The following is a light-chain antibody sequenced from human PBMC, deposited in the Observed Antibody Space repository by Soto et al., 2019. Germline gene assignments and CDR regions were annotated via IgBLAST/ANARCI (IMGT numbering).Light chain of an antibody. CDR3: QQYNSYPWT. CDR2: KAS. V-gene: IGKV1-5*03. J-gene: IGKJ1*01. CDR1: QNIMTL. Sequence: DIQMTQSPSTLSASVGDRVTLTCRASQNIMTLLAWYQQKPGKAPKLLIYKASTLESGVPSTSSGSGSETEFTLTISSLQPDDFATYYCQQYNSYPWTFGQGTKVEIK.